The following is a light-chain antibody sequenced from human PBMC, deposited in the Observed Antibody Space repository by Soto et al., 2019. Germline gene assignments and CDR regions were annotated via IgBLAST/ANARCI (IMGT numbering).Light chain of an antibody. CDR1: NIGSKS. CDR3: QVWDSGSDHPV. V-gene: IGLV3-21*02. CDR2: DDS. J-gene: IGLJ3*02. Sequence: SYVLTQPPSVSVAPGQTARITCGGNNIGSKSVHWYQQKPGQAPVLVVYDDSDRPSGISERFSGSNSGNTATLTISRVEAGDEADYYCQVWDSGSDHPVFGGGTQLTVL.